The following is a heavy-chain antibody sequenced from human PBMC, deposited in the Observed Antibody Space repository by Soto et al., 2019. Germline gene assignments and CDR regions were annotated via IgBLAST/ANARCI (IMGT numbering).Heavy chain of an antibody. CDR2: INAGNGNT. CDR1: GYTFTSYA. CDR3: ASEYCSGGSCYSQTYYYGMDV. V-gene: IGHV1-3*01. J-gene: IGHJ6*02. Sequence: GASVKVSWKASGYTFTSYAMHWVRQAPGQRLEWMGWINAGNGNTKYSQKFQGRVTITRDTSASTAYMELSSLRSEDTAVYYCASEYCSGGSCYSQTYYYGMDVWGQGTTVTVSS. D-gene: IGHD2-15*01.